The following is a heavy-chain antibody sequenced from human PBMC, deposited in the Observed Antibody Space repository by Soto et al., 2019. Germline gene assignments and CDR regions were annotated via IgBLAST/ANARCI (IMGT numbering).Heavy chain of an antibody. V-gene: IGHV4-39*01. CDR3: ARLGGSSWYEVDY. J-gene: IGHJ4*02. Sequence: SETLSLTCTVSGGSISSSSYYWGWIRQPPGKGLEWIGSIYYSGSTYYNPSLKSRVTISVDTSKNQFSLKLSSVTAADTAVYYCARLGGSSWYEVDYWGQGTLVTVSS. CDR2: IYYSGST. CDR1: GGSISSSSYY. D-gene: IGHD6-13*01.